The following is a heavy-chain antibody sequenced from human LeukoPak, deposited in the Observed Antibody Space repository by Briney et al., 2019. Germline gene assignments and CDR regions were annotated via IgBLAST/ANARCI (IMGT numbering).Heavy chain of an antibody. CDR2: INPNSGGA. Sequence: ASVKVSFKASGYTFTSYGISWVRQAPGQGLEWMGWINPNSGGANSAQKFLGRVSMTRDTSISTVYMDLTSLRSDDTAVYYCARDSGSSGWDPTSFLDYWGRGTVVTVSS. V-gene: IGHV1-2*02. D-gene: IGHD6-19*01. CDR1: GYTFTSYG. J-gene: IGHJ4*02. CDR3: ARDSGSSGWDPTSFLDY.